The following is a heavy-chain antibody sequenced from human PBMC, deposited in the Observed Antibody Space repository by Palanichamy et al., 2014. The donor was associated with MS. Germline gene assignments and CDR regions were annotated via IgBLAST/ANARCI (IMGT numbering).Heavy chain of an antibody. V-gene: IGHV3-9*01. CDR2: ISWNSGSI. CDR3: AKVSSGSYNLLYFDY. CDR1: GFTFDDYA. Sequence: EVQLVEVWGRLGTAWQVPETLLCSSGFTFDDYAMHWVQQAPGKGLEWVSGISWNSGSIGYADSVKGRFTISRDNAKNSLYLQMNSLRTEDTALYYCAKVSSGSYNLLYFDYWGQGTLVTVSS. J-gene: IGHJ4*02. D-gene: IGHD1-26*01.